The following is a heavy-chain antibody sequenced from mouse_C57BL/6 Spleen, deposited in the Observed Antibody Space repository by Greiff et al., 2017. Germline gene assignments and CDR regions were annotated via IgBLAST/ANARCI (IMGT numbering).Heavy chain of an antibody. CDR2: INPSSGYT. CDR3: ARELLGFAY. V-gene: IGHV1-4*01. Sequence: VQLQQSGAELARPGASVKMSCKASGYTFTSYTMHWVKQRPGQGLEWIGYINPSSGYTKYNQKFKAKATVTADKSSSTAYMQLSSLTSEDAAVDYCARELLGFAYWGQGTLVTVS. J-gene: IGHJ3*01. CDR1: GYTFTSYT. D-gene: IGHD2-1*01.